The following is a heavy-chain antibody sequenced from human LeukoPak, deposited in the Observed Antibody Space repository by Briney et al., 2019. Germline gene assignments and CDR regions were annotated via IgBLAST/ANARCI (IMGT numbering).Heavy chain of an antibody. J-gene: IGHJ4*02. CDR3: EKDQIRQLGWFDY. CDR1: GFAFSSYG. V-gene: IGHV3-30*02. D-gene: IGHD5-18*01. CDR2: IRYDGSNK. Sequence: GGSLRLSCAASGFAFSSYGMHWVRQAPGKGLEWVAFIRYDGSNKYYADSVKGRFTISRDNSKNTLYLQMNSLRAETTAGYYCEKDQIRQLGWFDYWGQGTLVTVSS.